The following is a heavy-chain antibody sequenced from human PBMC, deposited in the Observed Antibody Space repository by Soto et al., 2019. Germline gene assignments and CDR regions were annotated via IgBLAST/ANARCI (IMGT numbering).Heavy chain of an antibody. CDR3: TNKVGGPFPFDP. CDR2: ISPRSGGT. V-gene: IGHV1-2*02. CDR1: GYSFIDYY. D-gene: IGHD3-10*01. J-gene: IGHJ5*02. Sequence: GASVKVSCKASGYSFIDYYIHWVRQAPGQGLEWMGWISPRSGGTNYAQKFQGRVTITSDTSIATAYMELTSLTSDDTAVYFCTNKVGGPFPFDPWGQGTRVTVSS.